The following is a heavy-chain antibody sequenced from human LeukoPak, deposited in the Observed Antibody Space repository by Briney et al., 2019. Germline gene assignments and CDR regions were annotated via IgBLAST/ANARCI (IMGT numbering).Heavy chain of an antibody. CDR3: ARDGPSIGIVVPAPHNWFDP. J-gene: IGHJ5*02. CDR1: GYTFTSYA. D-gene: IGHD2-2*01. Sequence: ASVKASCKASGYTFTSYAMHWVRQAPGQRLEWMGWINAGNGNTKYSQKFQGRVTITRDTSASTAYMELSSLRSEDTAVYYCARDGPSIGIVVPAPHNWFDPWGQGTLVTVSS. CDR2: INAGNGNT. V-gene: IGHV1-3*01.